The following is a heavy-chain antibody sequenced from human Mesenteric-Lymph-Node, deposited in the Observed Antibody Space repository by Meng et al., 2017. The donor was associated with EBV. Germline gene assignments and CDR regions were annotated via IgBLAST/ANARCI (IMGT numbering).Heavy chain of an antibody. CDR1: GGSLSTSDW. J-gene: IGHJ1*01. D-gene: IGHD4-17*01. V-gene: IGHV4-4*02. CDR2: IYHTGGT. Sequence: GHAEGAGPGLVKPAGTLALPCGVSGGSLSTSDWWGWFRQPPGKGLEWIGKIYHTGGTNYNPSLGSRVTISVENSKNQFSLRLNSGTAADTAVYYCARGWGHADYFAEYFHNWGQGTLVTVSS. CDR3: ARGWGHADYFAEYFHN.